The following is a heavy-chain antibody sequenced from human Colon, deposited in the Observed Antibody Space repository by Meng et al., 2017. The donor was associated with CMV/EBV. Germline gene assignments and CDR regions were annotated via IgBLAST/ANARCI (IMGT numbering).Heavy chain of an antibody. J-gene: IGHJ4*02. CDR1: RFIFGDHY. D-gene: IGHD3-3*01. CDR2: IRKKGAGGTT. CDR3: ALRGSGYW. V-gene: IGHV3-71*01. Sequence: GESLKISCAVSRFIFGDHYMTWGRQAPVKGLEWVGVIRKKGAGGTTELTTSVKARFMTSRGDFKGITYLQLSGLRAEDTAVYYCALRGSGYWWGQGTLVTVS.